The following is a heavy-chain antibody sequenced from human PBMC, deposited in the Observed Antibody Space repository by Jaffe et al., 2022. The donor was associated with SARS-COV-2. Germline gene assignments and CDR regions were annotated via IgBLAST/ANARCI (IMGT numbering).Heavy chain of an antibody. D-gene: IGHD3-22*01. Sequence: EVQLVESGGGLVQPGRSLRLSCAASGFTFDDYAMHWVRQAPGKGLEWVSGISWNSGSIGYADSVKGRFTISRDNAKNSLYLQMNSLRAEDTALYYCAKAVHYYDSSGYYTFDYWGQGTLVTVSS. CDR1: GFTFDDYA. CDR3: AKAVHYYDSSGYYTFDY. CDR2: ISWNSGSI. V-gene: IGHV3-9*01. J-gene: IGHJ4*02.